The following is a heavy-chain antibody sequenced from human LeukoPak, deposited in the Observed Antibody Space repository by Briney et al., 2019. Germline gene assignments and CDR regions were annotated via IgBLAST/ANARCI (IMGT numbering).Heavy chain of an antibody. CDR3: ARETIAARPGGYYYYMDV. V-gene: IGHV4-61*01. Sequence: SETLSLTCSVSGDSISTSSYYWGWIRQPPGKGLEWIGYIYYSGSTNYNPSLKSRVTISVDTSKNQFSLKLSSVTAADTAVYYCARETIAARPGGYYYYMDVWGKGTTVTVSS. CDR1: GDSISTSSYY. D-gene: IGHD6-6*01. J-gene: IGHJ6*03. CDR2: IYYSGST.